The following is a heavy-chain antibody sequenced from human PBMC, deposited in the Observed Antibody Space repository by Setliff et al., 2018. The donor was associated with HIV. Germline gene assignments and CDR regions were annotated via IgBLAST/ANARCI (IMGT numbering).Heavy chain of an antibody. CDR1: GYTFISYA. Sequence: ASVKVSCKASGYTFISYAIHWVRQAPGQRLEWMGWINVGNGNTKYSQNFQGRVTMTTDTSTSTAYMELRSLRSDDTAVYYCARDTPVGAFDIWGQGTMVTVSS. CDR2: INVGNGNT. V-gene: IGHV1-3*01. CDR3: ARDTPVGAFDI. J-gene: IGHJ3*02.